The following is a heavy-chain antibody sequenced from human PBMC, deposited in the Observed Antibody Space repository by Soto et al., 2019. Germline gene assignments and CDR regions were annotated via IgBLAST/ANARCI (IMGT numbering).Heavy chain of an antibody. V-gene: IGHV4-34*01. CDR3: AKNETTRPWFDP. J-gene: IGHJ5*02. CDR1: GGSFSGYY. D-gene: IGHD1-1*01. Sequence: SETLSLTCAVYGGSFSGYYWSWIRQPPGKGLEWIGEINHSGSTNYNPSLKSRVIISIDTSKNQFSLELTSVLAADTAVYYCAKNETTRPWFDPWGQGTLVTVSS. CDR2: INHSGST.